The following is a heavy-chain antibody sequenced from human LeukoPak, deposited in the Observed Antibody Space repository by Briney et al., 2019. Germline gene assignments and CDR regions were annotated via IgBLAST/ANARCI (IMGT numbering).Heavy chain of an antibody. CDR1: GFTFSNYW. CDR3: ARDGITVVRGVTAFDF. J-gene: IGHJ4*02. CDR2: IKQDGSEK. D-gene: IGHD3-10*01. Sequence: GGSLRLSCAASGFTFSNYWMSWVRQAPGKGLEWVANIKQDGSEKYYVDSVKGRFTISRDNAKNSLYLQMNSLRAEDTAVYHCARDGITVVRGVTAFDFWGQGSLVTVAS. V-gene: IGHV3-7*01.